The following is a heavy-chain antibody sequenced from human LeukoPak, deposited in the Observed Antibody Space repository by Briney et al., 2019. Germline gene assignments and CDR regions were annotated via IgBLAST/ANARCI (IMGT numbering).Heavy chain of an antibody. J-gene: IGHJ4*02. V-gene: IGHV4-34*01. CDR1: GGSFSGYY. Sequence: SETLSLTCAVYGGSFSGYYWSWIRQPPGKGLEWIGEINHSGSTNYNPSLKSRVTISVDTSKNQFSPKLSSVTAADTAVYYCARVRGYSSSIKYYFDYWGQGTLVTVSS. CDR2: INHSGST. D-gene: IGHD6-13*01. CDR3: ARVRGYSSSIKYYFDY.